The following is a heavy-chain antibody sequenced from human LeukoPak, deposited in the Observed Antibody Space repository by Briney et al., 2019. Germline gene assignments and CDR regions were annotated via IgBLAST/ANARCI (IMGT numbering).Heavy chain of an antibody. Sequence: SSETLSLTCTVSGGSISSSSYYWGWIRQPPGKGLEWIGSIYYSGSTYYNPSLKSRVTISVDTSKNQFSLKLSSVTAADTAVYYCARVQVGATFAFDIWGQGTMVTVSS. J-gene: IGHJ3*02. CDR3: ARVQVGATFAFDI. CDR1: GGSISSSSYY. V-gene: IGHV4-39*01. CDR2: IYYSGST. D-gene: IGHD1-26*01.